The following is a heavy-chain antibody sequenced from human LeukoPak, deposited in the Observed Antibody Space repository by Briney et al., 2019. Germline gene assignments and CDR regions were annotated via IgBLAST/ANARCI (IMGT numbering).Heavy chain of an antibody. V-gene: IGHV4-34*01. CDR3: VRGSSY. J-gene: IGHJ4*02. Sequence: SETLSLTCAVYGGSFSGYYWSWIRQPPGKGLEWIGEINHSGSTNYNPSLKSRVTISVDTSKNQFSLKLSSVTAADTAVYYCVRGSSYWGQGTLVTVSS. CDR1: GGSFSGYY. D-gene: IGHD3-10*01. CDR2: INHSGST.